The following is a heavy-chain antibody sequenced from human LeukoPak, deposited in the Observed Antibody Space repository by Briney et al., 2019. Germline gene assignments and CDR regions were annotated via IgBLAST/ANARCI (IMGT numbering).Heavy chain of an antibody. CDR1: GFDFSYST. V-gene: IGHV3-7*01. Sequence: GGSLRLSCVVSGFDFSYSTMTWVRQAPGKGPERVAKMKEDGGEEHYVDSVKGRFTISRDNAKNSLYLQKNSLRVEDTAVYYCATGGALGGHFPYWGQGTLVTVSS. D-gene: IGHD1-26*01. CDR3: ATGGALGGHFPY. CDR2: MKEDGGEE. J-gene: IGHJ4*02.